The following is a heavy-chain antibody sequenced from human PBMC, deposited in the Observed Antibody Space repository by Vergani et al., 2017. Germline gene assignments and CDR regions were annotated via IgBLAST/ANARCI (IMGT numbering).Heavy chain of an antibody. V-gene: IGHV3-9*01. CDR1: GFTFDDYA. CDR3: AKDLYSGYDRGAFDI. J-gene: IGHJ3*02. Sequence: EVQLVESGGGLVQPGRSLRLSCAASGFTFDDYAMHWVRQAPGKGLEWVSGISWNSGSIGYADSVKGRFTISRDNAKNSLYLQMNSLRAEETALYYCAKDLYSGYDRGAFDIWGQGTMVTVSS. D-gene: IGHD5-12*01. CDR2: ISWNSGSI.